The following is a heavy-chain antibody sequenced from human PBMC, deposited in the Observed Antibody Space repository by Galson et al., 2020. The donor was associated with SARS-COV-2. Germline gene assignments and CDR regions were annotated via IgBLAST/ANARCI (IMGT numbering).Heavy chain of an antibody. CDR2: INSGGDT. J-gene: IGHJ6*03. D-gene: IGHD3-16*01. CDR1: GGSFSGYS. CDR3: ARGRQGVVPSPVLGLGPFYSYYYMDV. Sequence: SETLSLTCAVYGGSFSGYSWTWIRQAPGKGLEWIGEINSGGDTKYNPSLSGRVTLSVDTSKNQFSLKLTSLRAADTALYFCARGRQGVVPSPVLGLGPFYSYYYMDVWEGDHGHRLL. V-gene: IGHV4-34*01.